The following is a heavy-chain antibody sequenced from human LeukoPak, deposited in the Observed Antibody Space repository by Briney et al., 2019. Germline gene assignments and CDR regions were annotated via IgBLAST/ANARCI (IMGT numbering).Heavy chain of an antibody. CDR2: ISYDGSNK. CDR3: ANLRRDLEDY. D-gene: IGHD3-3*01. Sequence: PGGSLRLSCAASGFTFSSYGMHWVRQAPGKGLEWVAVISYDGSNKYYADSVKGRFTISRDNSKNTLYLQMNSLRAEDTAVYYCANLRRDLEDYWGQGTLVTVSS. J-gene: IGHJ4*02. CDR1: GFTFSSYG. V-gene: IGHV3-30*18.